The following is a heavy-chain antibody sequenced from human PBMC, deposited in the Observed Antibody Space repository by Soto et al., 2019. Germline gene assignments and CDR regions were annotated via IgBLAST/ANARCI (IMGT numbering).Heavy chain of an antibody. J-gene: IGHJ4*02. CDR3: ARARIVVAGTTVDS. CDR2: IYHSGNT. Sequence: SETLSLTCVVSDYSISRGYYWGWFRQPPGKGLEWIGSIYHSGNTYYNPSLTRRVTISIDTSTNHFSLILRSVTAADTAVYYCARARIVVAGTTVDSWAQGTLVTVSS. V-gene: IGHV4-38-2*01. CDR1: DYSISRGYY. D-gene: IGHD6-19*01.